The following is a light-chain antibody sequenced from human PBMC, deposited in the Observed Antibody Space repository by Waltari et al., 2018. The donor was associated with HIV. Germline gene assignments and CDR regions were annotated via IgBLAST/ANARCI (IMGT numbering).Light chain of an antibody. Sequence: QSVLTQSPSASGTPGQRVTISCSGSISNIGGNTVSWYQHLPGTAPKLLIYPNNQRPSGVPDRFSGSKAGTSASLGISGLQSEDEADYYCAAWDANLNGRLFGGGTKLTVL. J-gene: IGLJ2*01. CDR1: ISNIGGNT. V-gene: IGLV1-44*01. CDR3: AAWDANLNGRL. CDR2: PNN.